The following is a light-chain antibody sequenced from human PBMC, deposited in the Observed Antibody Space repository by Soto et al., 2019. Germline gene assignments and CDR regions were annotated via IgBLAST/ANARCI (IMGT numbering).Light chain of an antibody. CDR2: SNN. CDR3: AAWDDNLSGWV. J-gene: IGLJ3*02. V-gene: IGLV1-47*02. CDR1: SSNIGSNY. Sequence: QLVLTQPPSASATPGQRVSISCSGSSSNIGSNYVYWYQQLPGAAPRLLMYSNNQRPSGVPGRFSVSKSGTSASLAISGRRSEDEADYYCAAWDDNLSGWVFGGGTTLTVL.